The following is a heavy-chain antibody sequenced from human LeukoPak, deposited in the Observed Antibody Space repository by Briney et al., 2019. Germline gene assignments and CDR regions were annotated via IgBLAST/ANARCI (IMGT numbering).Heavy chain of an antibody. CDR3: ATTNDGGGYQWGDFFDF. Sequence: SMKVSCKASGGTSNSHAISWVRQAPGQGLEWMGRIIPNLGTTNRAQNFQDRVTLTADKSTNTAYMELTSLTSDDTAVYYCATTNDGGGYQWGDFFDFWGQGTLVTVSS. CDR2: IIPNLGTT. CDR1: GGTSNSHA. D-gene: IGHD3-22*01. J-gene: IGHJ4*02. V-gene: IGHV1-69*04.